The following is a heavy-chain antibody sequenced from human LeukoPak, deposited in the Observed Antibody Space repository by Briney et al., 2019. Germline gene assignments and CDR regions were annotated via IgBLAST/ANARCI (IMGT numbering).Heavy chain of an antibody. CDR1: GYTFTSYY. J-gene: IGHJ5*02. D-gene: IGHD6-13*01. CDR3: ARVMEQQLADNWFDP. Sequence: ASVKVSCKASGYTFTSYYMHWVRQAPGQGLEWMGLINPSGGSTSYAQKSQGRVTMTRDTSTSTVYMELSSLRSEDTAVYYCARVMEQQLADNWFDPWGQGTLVTVSS. V-gene: IGHV1-46*01. CDR2: INPSGGST.